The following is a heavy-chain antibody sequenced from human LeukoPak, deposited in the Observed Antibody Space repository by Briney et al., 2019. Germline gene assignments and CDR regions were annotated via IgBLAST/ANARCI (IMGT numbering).Heavy chain of an antibody. CDR3: ARDRAAFDS. J-gene: IGHJ4*02. D-gene: IGHD6-25*01. CDR2: ITGRGGNT. Sequence: AGSLRLSCAASGFTFSSFPLSWVRQAPGKGLQWVSGITGRGGNTYYADSVERRFTISRDNSKNTLSLQMDSLRAEDTAIYYCARDRAAFDSWGQRTLVTVSS. CDR1: GFTFSSFP. V-gene: IGHV3-23*01.